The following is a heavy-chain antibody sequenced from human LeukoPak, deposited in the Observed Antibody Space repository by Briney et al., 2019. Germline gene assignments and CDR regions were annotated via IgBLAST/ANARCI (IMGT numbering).Heavy chain of an antibody. CDR3: ARQAMITFGGVIAPPGYFDY. CDR1: GGSISSYY. J-gene: IGHJ4*02. D-gene: IGHD3-16*02. V-gene: IGHV4-59*08. Sequence: PSETLSLTCTVSGGSISSYYWSWIRQPPGKGLEWIGYIYYSGSTNYNPSLKSRVTISVDTSKNQFSLKLSSVTAADTAVYYCARQAMITFGGVIAPPGYFDYWGQGTLVTVSS. CDR2: IYYSGST.